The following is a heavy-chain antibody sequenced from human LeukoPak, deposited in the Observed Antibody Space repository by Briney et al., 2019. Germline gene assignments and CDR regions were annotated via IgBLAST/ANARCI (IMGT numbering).Heavy chain of an antibody. CDR3: ARGAIVRGVIRRDLDY. Sequence: ASVKVSCKASGYTFTSYYMHWVRQAPGQGLEWMGIINPSGGSTSYAQKFQGRVTMTRDTSTSTVYMELSSLRSDDTAVYYCARGAIVRGVIRRDLDYWGQGTLVTVSS. V-gene: IGHV1-46*01. CDR1: GYTFTSYY. D-gene: IGHD3-10*01. J-gene: IGHJ4*02. CDR2: INPSGGST.